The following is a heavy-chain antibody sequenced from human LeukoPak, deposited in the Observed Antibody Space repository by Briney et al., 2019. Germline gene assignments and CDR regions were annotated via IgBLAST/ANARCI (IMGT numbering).Heavy chain of an antibody. CDR2: IKQGGSEK. CDR1: GFTFSSYW. V-gene: IGHV3-7*01. D-gene: IGHD6-6*01. Sequence: GGSLRLSCAASGFTFSSYWMSWLRQAPGKGLVGVANIKQGGSEKYYVDSVKGRFTISRDNDKHSLYLQMNSLRAEDTAVYYCASSIAARPTYYYMDVWGKGTTVTVSS. CDR3: ASSIAARPTYYYMDV. J-gene: IGHJ6*03.